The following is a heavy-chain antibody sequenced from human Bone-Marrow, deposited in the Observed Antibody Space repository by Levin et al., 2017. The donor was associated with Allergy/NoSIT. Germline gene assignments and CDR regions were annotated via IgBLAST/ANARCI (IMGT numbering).Heavy chain of an antibody. V-gene: IGHV4-59*01. D-gene: IGHD2-15*01. J-gene: IGHJ4*02. CDR2: IYYTGSSNYNS. Sequence: GSLRLSCTVSGGSISYYSWNWIRQPPGKGLEWIGNIYYTGSSNYNSNYNPSLKSRVTISVGTSNNQFSLKLSSMTAADTAVYYCARDEGQFCSGGGCPPDYWGQGTPVTVSS. CDR3: ARDEGQFCSGGGCPPDY. CDR1: GGSISYYS.